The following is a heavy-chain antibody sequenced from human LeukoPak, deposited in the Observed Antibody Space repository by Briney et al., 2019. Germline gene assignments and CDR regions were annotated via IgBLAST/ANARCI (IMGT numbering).Heavy chain of an antibody. CDR1: GFTFSSYG. J-gene: IGHJ6*04. D-gene: IGHD3-10*02. V-gene: IGHV3-23*01. CDR3: AELGITMIGGV. CDR2: ISGSGGST. Sequence: LSGGSLRLSCAASGFTFSSYGMSWVRQAPGKGLEWVSVISGSGGSTYYADSVKGRFTISRDNSKNTLYLQMNSLRAEDTAVYYCAELGITMIGGVWGKGTTVTISS.